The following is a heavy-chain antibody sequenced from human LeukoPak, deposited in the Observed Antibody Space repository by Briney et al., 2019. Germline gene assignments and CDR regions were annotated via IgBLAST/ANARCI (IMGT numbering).Heavy chain of an antibody. CDR2: IYASGVT. D-gene: IGHD6-19*01. CDR1: GGSISSYY. J-gene: IGHJ4*02. V-gene: IGHV4-4*07. Sequence: SETLSLTCTVSGGSISSYYWTWIRQPAGRGLEWIGRIYASGVTNYNPSLESRLTMSVDASKNQFSLNLSSVTAADTAVYYCARGYTDGWLIGYWGQGTLVTVSS. CDR3: ARGYTDGWLIGY.